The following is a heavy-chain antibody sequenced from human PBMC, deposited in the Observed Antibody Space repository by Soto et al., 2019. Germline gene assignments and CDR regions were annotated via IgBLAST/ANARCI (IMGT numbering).Heavy chain of an antibody. V-gene: IGHV4-30-2*01. J-gene: IGHJ6*02. CDR1: GGSISSGGYS. CDR2: IYHSGYT. Sequence: QLQLQESGSGLVKPSQTLSLTCAVSGGSISSGGYSWSWIRQPPGKGLEWIGYIYHSGYTYYNPSLKSRVTISVDRSKTPFSLKLSSVTAADTAVYYCARAHYGDYGYGMDVWGQGTTVTVSS. CDR3: ARAHYGDYGYGMDV. D-gene: IGHD4-17*01.